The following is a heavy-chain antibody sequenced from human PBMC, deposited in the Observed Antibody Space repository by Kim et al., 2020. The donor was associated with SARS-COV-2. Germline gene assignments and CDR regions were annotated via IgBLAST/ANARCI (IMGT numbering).Heavy chain of an antibody. J-gene: IGHJ4*02. V-gene: IGHV3-23*01. Sequence: GSLRLSCAASGFTFGSYAMSWVRQAPGKGLEWVSIISGSGDGTYYSDSVRGRFTLSRDNSMNTLYLQMNSLRAEDTAIYYCAKGDCSSTSCYTTDYWGRGTLVTVSS. D-gene: IGHD2-2*02. CDR1: GFTFGSYA. CDR3: AKGDCSSTSCYTTDY. CDR2: ISGSGDGT.